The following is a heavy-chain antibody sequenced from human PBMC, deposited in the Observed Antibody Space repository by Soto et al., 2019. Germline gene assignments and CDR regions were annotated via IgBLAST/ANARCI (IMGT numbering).Heavy chain of an antibody. CDR3: ARDKITRLFDY. J-gene: IGHJ4*02. CDR1: GYTFTSYA. V-gene: IGHV1-3*01. CDR2: INAGNGNT. Sequence: EASVKVSCKASGYTFTSYAMHWVRQAPGQRLEWMGWINAGNGNTKYSQKFQGRVTITRDTSASTAYMELSSLRSEDTAVYYCARDKITRLFDYWGQGTLVTVSS. D-gene: IGHD3-10*01.